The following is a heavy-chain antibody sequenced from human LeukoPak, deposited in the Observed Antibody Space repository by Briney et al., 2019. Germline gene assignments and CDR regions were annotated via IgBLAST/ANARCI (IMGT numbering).Heavy chain of an antibody. CDR3: AREYSSSWDFDY. V-gene: IGHV3-21*01. J-gene: IGHJ4*02. Sequence: ETLSLTCTVSGGSISSSSYYWGWIRQPPGKGLEWVSSISSSSSYIYYADSVKGRFTISRDNAKNTLYLQMNSLRAEDTAVYYCAREYSSSWDFDYWGQGTLVTVSS. D-gene: IGHD6-13*01. CDR1: GGSISSSS. CDR2: ISSSSSYI.